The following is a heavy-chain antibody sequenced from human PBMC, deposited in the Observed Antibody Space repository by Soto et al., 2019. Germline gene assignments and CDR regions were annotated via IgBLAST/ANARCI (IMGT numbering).Heavy chain of an antibody. J-gene: IGHJ6*04. D-gene: IGHD2-8*01. Sequence: EVPLVESGGGLVQPGGSLRLSCVASGFTVSNNYMTWVRQAPGKGLEWVSNMYSGGRTYYTDSVKGRFTISRDSSTNTLYLQMDNVRAEDTAVYYCARDPGVNWAWGKGTTVTVSS. CDR1: GFTVSNNY. CDR2: MYSGGRT. CDR3: ARDPGVNWA. V-gene: IGHV3-66*01.